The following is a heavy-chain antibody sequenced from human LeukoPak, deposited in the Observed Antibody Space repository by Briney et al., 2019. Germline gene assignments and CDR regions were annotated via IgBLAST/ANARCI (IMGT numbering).Heavy chain of an antibody. D-gene: IGHD6-19*01. V-gene: IGHV1-46*01. J-gene: IGHJ5*02. Sequence: ASVKVSCKASGYTFTGYYMHWVRQAPGQGLEWMGIINPSGGSTSYAQKFQGRVTMTRDMSTSTVYMELSSLRSEDTAVYYCARVPKSSGWSNWFDPWGQGTLVTVSS. CDR2: INPSGGST. CDR1: GYTFTGYY. CDR3: ARVPKSSGWSNWFDP.